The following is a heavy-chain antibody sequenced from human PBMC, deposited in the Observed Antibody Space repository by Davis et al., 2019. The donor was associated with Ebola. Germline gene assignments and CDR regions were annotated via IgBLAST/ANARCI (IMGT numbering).Heavy chain of an antibody. CDR3: AKDGGNYPYWYFDL. J-gene: IGHJ2*01. D-gene: IGHD1-7*01. Sequence: GESLKISCAASGFTFSSYGMHWVRQAPGKGLEWVSAISGSGGSTYYADSVKGRFTISRDNSKKTLYLQMNSLRAEDTALYYCAKDGGNYPYWYFDLWGRGTLVTVSS. CDR2: ISGSGGST. V-gene: IGHV3-23*01. CDR1: GFTFSSYG.